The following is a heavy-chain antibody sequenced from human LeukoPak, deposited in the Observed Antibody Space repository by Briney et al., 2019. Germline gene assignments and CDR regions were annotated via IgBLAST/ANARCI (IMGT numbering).Heavy chain of an antibody. D-gene: IGHD2-2*01. Sequence: SETLSLTCAVYGGSFSGYYWSWIRQPPGKGLEWIGEINHSGSTNYNPSLKGRVTISVDTSKNQFSLKLSSATAADTAVYYCARYSRPAATLDYWGQGTLVTVSS. CDR3: ARYSRPAATLDY. J-gene: IGHJ4*02. CDR2: INHSGST. V-gene: IGHV4-34*01. CDR1: GGSFSGYY.